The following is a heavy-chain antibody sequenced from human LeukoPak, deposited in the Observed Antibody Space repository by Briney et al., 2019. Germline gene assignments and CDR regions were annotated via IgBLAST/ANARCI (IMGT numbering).Heavy chain of an antibody. CDR3: ATRGYSYGLAAFDI. J-gene: IGHJ3*02. V-gene: IGHV4-59*08. CDR2: IYYSGST. Sequence: PSETLSLTCAVYGGSFSGYYWSWIRQPPGKGLEWIGYIYYSGSTNYNPSLKSRVTISVDTSKNQFSLKLSSVTAADTAVYYCATRGYSYGLAAFDIWGQGTMVTVSS. CDR1: GGSFSGYY. D-gene: IGHD5-18*01.